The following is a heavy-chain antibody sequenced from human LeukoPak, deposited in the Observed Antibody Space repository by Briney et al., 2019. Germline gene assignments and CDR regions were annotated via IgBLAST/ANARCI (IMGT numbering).Heavy chain of an antibody. CDR3: ASQLSNYYDSNTDAFDI. CDR1: GYTFTSYD. V-gene: IGHV1-8*01. J-gene: IGHJ3*02. CDR2: MNPNSGNT. D-gene: IGHD3-22*01. Sequence: GASVKVSCKASGYTFTSYDINWVRQATGQGLEWMGWMNPNSGNTGYAQKFQGRVTMTRNTSISTAYMELSSLRSEDTAVYYCASQLSNYYDSNTDAFDIWGQGTMVTVSS.